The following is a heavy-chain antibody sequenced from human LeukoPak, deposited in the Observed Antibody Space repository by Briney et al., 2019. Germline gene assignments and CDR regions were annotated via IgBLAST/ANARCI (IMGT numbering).Heavy chain of an antibody. Sequence: SETLSLTCDVSGDSMNSHYWSWIRQPPGKGLECVGYIHSSGRTNQNPSLKSRVTLSVDTSKNQFSLTLNSVTAADTAVYYCARAVLMETTMFIGDWGQGTLVTVSP. CDR3: ARAVLMETTMFIGD. J-gene: IGHJ4*02. V-gene: IGHV4-59*11. CDR1: GDSMNSHY. D-gene: IGHD3-10*02. CDR2: IHSSGRT.